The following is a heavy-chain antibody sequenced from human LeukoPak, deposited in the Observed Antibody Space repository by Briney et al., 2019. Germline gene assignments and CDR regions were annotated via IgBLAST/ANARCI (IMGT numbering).Heavy chain of an antibody. CDR3: ARGDSSSWYFFDY. D-gene: IGHD3-22*01. V-gene: IGHV1-2*02. J-gene: IGHJ4*02. CDR2: INPNSGGT. CDR1: GYTFTGHY. Sequence: ASVTVSCKASGYTFTGHYIHWVRQAPGQGLEWMGWINPNSGGTNYVQRFQGRVTMTRDTSVSTAYLDLSSLTSDDTAVYYCARGDSSSWYFFDYWGQGTLVTVSS.